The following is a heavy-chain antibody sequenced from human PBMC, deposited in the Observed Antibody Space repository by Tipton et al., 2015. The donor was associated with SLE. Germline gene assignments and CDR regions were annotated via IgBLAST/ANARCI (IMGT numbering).Heavy chain of an antibody. V-gene: IGHV4-59*01. J-gene: IGHJ4*02. D-gene: IGHD3-16*01. CDR2: IYYSGST. CDR3: ARGRPSDYIWVYSGWVFDY. Sequence: TLSLTCTVSGGSISSYYWSWIRQPPGKGLEWIGYIYYSGSTNYNPSLKSRVTISVDTSKNHFSLKLSSVTAADTAVYYCARGRPSDYIWVYSGWVFDYWGQGTLVTVSS. CDR1: GGSISSYY.